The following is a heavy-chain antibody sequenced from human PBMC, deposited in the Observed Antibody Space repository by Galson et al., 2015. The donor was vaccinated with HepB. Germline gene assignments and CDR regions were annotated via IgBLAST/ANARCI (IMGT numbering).Heavy chain of an antibody. D-gene: IGHD1-20*01. CDR2: ISGSGGST. CDR3: AKSNWNDHILDY. V-gene: IGHV3-23*01. Sequence: SLRLSCAASGFTFSSYAMSWVRQAPGKGLEWVSAISGSGGSTYYADSVKGRFTISRDNSKNTLYLQMNSLRAEDTAVYYCAKSNWNDHILDYWGQGTLVTVSS. J-gene: IGHJ4*02. CDR1: GFTFSSYA.